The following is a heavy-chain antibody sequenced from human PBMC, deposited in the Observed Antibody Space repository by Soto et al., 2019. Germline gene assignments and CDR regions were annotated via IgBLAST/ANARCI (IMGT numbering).Heavy chain of an antibody. Sequence: PSETLSLTCTVSGGSISSYYWSWIRQPPGKGLEWIGYIYYSGSTNYNPSLKSRVTISVDTSKNQFSLKLSSVTAADTAVYYCARVKGATPRSGNWFDPWGQGTLVTVYS. J-gene: IGHJ5*02. D-gene: IGHD1-26*01. CDR2: IYYSGST. CDR1: GGSISSYY. CDR3: ARVKGATPRSGNWFDP. V-gene: IGHV4-59*01.